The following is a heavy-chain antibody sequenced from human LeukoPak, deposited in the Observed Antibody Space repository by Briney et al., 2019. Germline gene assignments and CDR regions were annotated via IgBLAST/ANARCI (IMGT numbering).Heavy chain of an antibody. CDR1: GFSFTSYW. Sequence: GESLQISCKGSGFSFTSYWIGWVRQMPGKGLEWMGIIYPGDSDTRYSPSFQGQVTISADKSISTAYLQWSSLKASDTAMYYCARPYCSGGSCYSFDYWGQGTLVTVSS. V-gene: IGHV5-51*01. J-gene: IGHJ4*02. D-gene: IGHD2-15*01. CDR3: ARPYCSGGSCYSFDY. CDR2: IYPGDSDT.